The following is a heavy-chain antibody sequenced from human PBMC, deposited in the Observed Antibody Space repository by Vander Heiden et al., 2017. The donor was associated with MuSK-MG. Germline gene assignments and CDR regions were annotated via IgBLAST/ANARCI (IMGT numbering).Heavy chain of an antibody. CDR3: ARPARCGRLDYFDF. D-gene: IGHD4-17*01. V-gene: IGHV4-39*01. Sequence: QLQLQESGPGLVKPSETLSLTCTVSGGSISSTCYYWGWIRQPPGKGLEWIGSIYYSGSTDYNPSLKSRGTISVDTPKNQYSLKLNSVTAADTAVYYCARPARCGRLDYFDFWGQGILVTVSS. J-gene: IGHJ4*02. CDR2: IYYSGST. CDR1: GGSISSTCYY.